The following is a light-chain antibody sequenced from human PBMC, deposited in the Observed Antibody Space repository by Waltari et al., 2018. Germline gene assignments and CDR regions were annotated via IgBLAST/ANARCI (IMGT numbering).Light chain of an antibody. CDR2: KAT. Sequence: QTVVTKEPSLSVSSGGKDTLTCALIVCSLFSSSFPSWYQQSPGQTPRTLVYKATIRSSGFPDRFAGSILGNKAALIITGAQAEDESDYYCLLYMGSGIWVFGGGTKLTVL. J-gene: IGLJ3*02. V-gene: IGLV8-61*01. CDR1: VCSLFSSSF. CDR3: LLYMGSGIWV.